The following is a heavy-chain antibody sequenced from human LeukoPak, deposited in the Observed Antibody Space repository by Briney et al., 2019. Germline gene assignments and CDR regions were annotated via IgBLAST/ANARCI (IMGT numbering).Heavy chain of an antibody. CDR2: IIPILGIA. CDR3: ARDMDIVVVVAATRFCYYGMDV. J-gene: IGHJ6*02. V-gene: IGHV1-69*04. CDR1: GGTFSSYA. Sequence: EASVKVSCKASGGTFSSYAISWVRQAPGQGLEWMGRIIPILGIANYAQKFQGRVTITADKSTSTAYMELSSLRSEDTAVYYCARDMDIVVVVAATRFCYYGMDVWGQGTTVTVSS. D-gene: IGHD2-15*01.